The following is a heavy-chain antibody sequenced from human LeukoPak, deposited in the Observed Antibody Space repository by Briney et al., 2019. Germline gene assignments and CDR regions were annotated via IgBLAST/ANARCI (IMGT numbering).Heavy chain of an antibody. J-gene: IGHJ4*02. D-gene: IGHD3-10*01. CDR1: GFTFGDYA. CDR2: IRSKAYGGTT. Sequence: PGRSLRLSCTASGFTFGDYATSWVRQAPGKGLEWVGFIRSKAYGGTTEYAASVKGRFTISRDDSKSIAYLQMNSLKTEDTAVYYCTRVDYYGSGSPHDYWGQGTLVTVSS. CDR3: TRVDYYGSGSPHDY. V-gene: IGHV3-49*04.